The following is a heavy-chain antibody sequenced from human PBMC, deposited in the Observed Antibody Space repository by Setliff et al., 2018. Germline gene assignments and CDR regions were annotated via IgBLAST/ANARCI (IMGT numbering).Heavy chain of an antibody. CDR2: IYPDGTT. J-gene: IGHJ4*02. D-gene: IGHD3-9*01. V-gene: IGHV4-4*08. CDR3: AHSTTFDLHHDY. CDR1: GDSISGDY. Sequence: PSETLSLTCTVSGDSISGDYWSWIRQPPGKGLEWIGYIYPDGTTNYNPSLKSRVTISVDRSKNQVFLRMTSVTAADTAVYYCAHSTTFDLHHDYWGQGALVTVSS.